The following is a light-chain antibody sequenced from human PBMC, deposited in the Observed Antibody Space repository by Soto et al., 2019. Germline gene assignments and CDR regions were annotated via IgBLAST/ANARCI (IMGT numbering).Light chain of an antibody. CDR2: EVS. CDR1: YSDVGGYNR. CDR3: VSYIESTVTHGV. J-gene: IGLJ3*02. V-gene: IGLV2-14*01. Sequence: QSALTQPASVSGSPGQSITISCTGTYSDVGGYNRVSWYQHHPGKAPKMLIFEVSTRPSGISDRFSGSKSGDTASLTISGLQAEDEADYYCVSYIESTVTHGVFGGGTKLTVL.